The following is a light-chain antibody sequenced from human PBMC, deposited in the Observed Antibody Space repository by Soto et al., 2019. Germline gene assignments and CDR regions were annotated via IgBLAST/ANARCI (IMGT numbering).Light chain of an antibody. CDR2: EVS. Sequence: QSALTQPASVSGSPGQSITISCTGTSSDVGGYNYVSWYQQQPGKAPKLMIYEVSNRPSGVSNRFSASKSGNTASLTISGLQAEDEADYYCSSYTSSSTDVFGTGTKLTVL. V-gene: IGLV2-14*01. CDR1: SSDVGGYNY. CDR3: SSYTSSSTDV. J-gene: IGLJ1*01.